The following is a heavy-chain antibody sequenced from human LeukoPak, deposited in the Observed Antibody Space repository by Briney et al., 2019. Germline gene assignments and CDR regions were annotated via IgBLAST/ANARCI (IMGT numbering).Heavy chain of an antibody. J-gene: IGHJ3*02. D-gene: IGHD6-19*01. CDR3: ARSRLDAFDI. CDR1: GFTFSSNY. V-gene: IGHV3-53*01. CDR2: IYRGGST. Sequence: GGSLRLSCAASGFTFSSNYMSWVRQAPGKGLEWVSVIYRGGSTYYADFVKGRFTISRDNSKNTLFLQMNDLTVEDTAMFYCARSRLDAFDIWGQGTMVTVSS.